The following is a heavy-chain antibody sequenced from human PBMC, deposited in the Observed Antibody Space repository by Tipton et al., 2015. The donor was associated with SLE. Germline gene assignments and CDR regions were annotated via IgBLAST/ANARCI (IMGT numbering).Heavy chain of an antibody. CDR2: IRGSTSSVT. Sequence: GSLRLSCAASGFTFSNYAMSWVRQAPGKGLEVVSSIRGSTSSVTYHAESVKGRFTISRDNPKSTLYLQMTSLRADDTAVYYCAKSQGLTLLRGEDIDYWGQGTQATVSS. D-gene: IGHD2-15*01. V-gene: IGHV3-23*01. CDR3: AKSQGLTLLRGEDIDY. J-gene: IGHJ4*02. CDR1: GFTFSNYA.